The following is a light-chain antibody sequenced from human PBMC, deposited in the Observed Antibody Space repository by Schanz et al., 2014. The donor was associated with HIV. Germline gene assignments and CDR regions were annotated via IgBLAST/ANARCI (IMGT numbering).Light chain of an antibody. Sequence: QSALTQPPSVSGSPGQSVTISCTGTSSDVGCYNRVSWYQQHPGTAPKIMIYEVSKRPSGVPDRFSGSKSGTSATLGITGLQGGDEADYYCGTWDSSLSAYVFGSGTKLTVL. J-gene: IGLJ1*01. CDR3: GTWDSSLSAYV. V-gene: IGLV2-18*02. CDR1: SSDVGCYNR. CDR2: EVS.